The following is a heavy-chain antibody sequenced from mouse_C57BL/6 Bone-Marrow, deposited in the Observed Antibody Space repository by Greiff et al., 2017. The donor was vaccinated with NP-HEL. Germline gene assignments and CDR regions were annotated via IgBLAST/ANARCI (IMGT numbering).Heavy chain of an antibody. J-gene: IGHJ1*03. Sequence: QVTLKESGPGILQSSQTLSLTCSFSGFSLSTSGMGVSWIRQPSGKGLEWLAHIYWDDDKRYNPSLKSRLTISKDTSRNQVFLKITSVDTADTATYYCARSAIYYGYDGWYFDVWGTGTTVTVSS. CDR2: IYWDDDK. V-gene: IGHV8-12*01. D-gene: IGHD2-2*01. CDR1: GFSLSTSGMG. CDR3: ARSAIYYGYDGWYFDV.